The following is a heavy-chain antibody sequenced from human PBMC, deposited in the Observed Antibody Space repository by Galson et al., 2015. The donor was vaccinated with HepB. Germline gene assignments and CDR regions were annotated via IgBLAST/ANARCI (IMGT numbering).Heavy chain of an antibody. CDR3: VKDRGRGIAVAGTFDY. Sequence: SLRLPCAASGFTFTNYAMHCVRPAPGKGLEYVSGISSNGDSTYYTDSVKGRFTISRDNSESTLYLQMSGLRAEDTAVYYCVKDRGRGIAVAGTFDYWGQGTLVTVSS. D-gene: IGHD6-19*01. J-gene: IGHJ4*02. V-gene: IGHV3-64D*06. CDR1: GFTFTNYA. CDR2: ISSNGDST.